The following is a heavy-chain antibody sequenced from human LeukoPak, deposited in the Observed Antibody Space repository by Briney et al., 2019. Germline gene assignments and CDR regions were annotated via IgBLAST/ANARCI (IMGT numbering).Heavy chain of an antibody. CDR3: ARDQRYYDSSGHLDY. J-gene: IGHJ4*02. CDR2: INPSGGRT. CDR1: GYTVTGDY. Sequence: ASVKVSCKASGYTVTGDYMHWVRQAPGQGLEWMGIINPSGGRTSYAQKFQGRVTMTRDTSTSTVYMELSSLRSEDTAVYYCARDQRYYDSSGHLDYWGQGTLVTVSS. D-gene: IGHD3-22*01. V-gene: IGHV1-46*01.